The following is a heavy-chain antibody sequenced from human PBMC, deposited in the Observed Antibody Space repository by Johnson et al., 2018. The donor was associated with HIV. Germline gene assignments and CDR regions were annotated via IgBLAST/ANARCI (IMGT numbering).Heavy chain of an antibody. V-gene: IGHV3-7*01. CDR2: IKQDGSEK. CDR1: GFTFSSYW. D-gene: IGHD1-14*01. CDR3: ARGASTDWDDAFDS. J-gene: IGHJ3*02. Sequence: MQLVESGGGLVQPGGSLRLSCAASGFTFSSYWMSWVRQAPGKGLEWVANIKQDGSEKYYVDSVKGRFTISRDNAKNSLYLQMNSLRAEDTAVYYGARGASTDWDDAFDSWGQVTMVTVAS.